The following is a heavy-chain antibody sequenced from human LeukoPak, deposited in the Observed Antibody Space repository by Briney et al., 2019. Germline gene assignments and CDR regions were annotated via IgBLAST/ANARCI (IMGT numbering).Heavy chain of an antibody. CDR3: VRDHVSPGLSNWFDP. D-gene: IGHD3-16*01. V-gene: IGHV4-34*01. Sequence: PSETLSLTCAVYGGSFSGYYWSWIRQPPGKGLEWIGEINHSGSTNYNPSLKSRVTISVDTSKNQSSLKVTSVTASDTAMYYCVRDHVSPGLSNWFDPWGQGTLVTVSS. J-gene: IGHJ5*02. CDR1: GGSFSGYY. CDR2: INHSGST.